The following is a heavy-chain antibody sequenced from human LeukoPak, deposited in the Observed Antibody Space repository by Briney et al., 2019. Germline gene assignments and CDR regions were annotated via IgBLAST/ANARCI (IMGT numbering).Heavy chain of an antibody. V-gene: IGHV3-7*03. CDR2: IEQDGSEK. D-gene: IGHD3-3*01. J-gene: IGHJ4*02. CDR1: GFTFSSYW. Sequence: GGSLRLSCAASGFTFSSYWMSWVRQAPGKGLEWVANIEQDGSEKYYVDSVKGRFTISRDNAKNSLYLQMNSLRAEDTAVYYCAKRVDDFWSGYKNPAQRPDYWGQGTLVTVSS. CDR3: AKRVDDFWSGYKNPAQRPDY.